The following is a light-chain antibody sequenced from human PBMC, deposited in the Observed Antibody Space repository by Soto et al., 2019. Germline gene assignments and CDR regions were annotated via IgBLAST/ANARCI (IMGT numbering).Light chain of an antibody. J-gene: IGKJ1*01. V-gene: IGKV3-20*01. Sequence: EIVLTQSPGTLSLSPGERATLSCRASQSVSSSYLAWYQQKPGQAPRLLISGASSRATGIPDTFSGSGSGTDFTVTISRLEPEDFAVYYCQQYGSSPPAFGQGTKVESK. CDR3: QQYGSSPPA. CDR1: QSVSSSY. CDR2: GAS.